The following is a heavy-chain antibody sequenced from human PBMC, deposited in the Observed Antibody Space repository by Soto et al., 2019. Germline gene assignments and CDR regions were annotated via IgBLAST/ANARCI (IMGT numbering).Heavy chain of an antibody. V-gene: IGHV4-31*03. J-gene: IGHJ4*02. Sequence: QVQLQESGPRLVEASQTLSLTCTVSNASITSSGYYWSWVRQPPGKRLEWIGYIYHSGSTFYRPSLQTRLTMSVDTSKNLFSLTLRSVTAADTAVYHCARMSGTYYVPDYWGQGTLVTVSS. CDR2: IYHSGST. CDR3: ARMSGTYYVPDY. D-gene: IGHD1-26*01. CDR1: NASITSSGYY.